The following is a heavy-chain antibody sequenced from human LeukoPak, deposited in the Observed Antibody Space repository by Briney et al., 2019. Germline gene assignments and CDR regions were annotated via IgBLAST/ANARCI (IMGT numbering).Heavy chain of an antibody. CDR2: IYYSGNT. CDR3: ARKNDFDI. J-gene: IGHJ3*02. CDR1: GGSITSDH. D-gene: IGHD2/OR15-2a*01. Sequence: SETLSLTCTVSGGSITSDHRNWIRQPPGEGLEWIVCIYYSGNTYYNTPLKSRVTISVYMSTNQFSLRLTSVTAAETAVYYCARKNDFDIWGQGTLVTVSS. V-gene: IGHV4-59*01.